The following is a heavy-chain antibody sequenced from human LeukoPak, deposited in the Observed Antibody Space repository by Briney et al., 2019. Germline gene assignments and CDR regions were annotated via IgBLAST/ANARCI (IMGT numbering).Heavy chain of an antibody. D-gene: IGHD6-25*01. J-gene: IGHJ6*02. V-gene: IGHV3-30-3*01. CDR1: GFTFSSYA. CDR2: ISYDGSNK. CDR3: ATEFYTSDYSGMDA. Sequence: GGSLRLSCAASGFTFSSYAMHWVRQAPGKGLEWVAVISYDGSNKYYADAVKGRFTICRDNSKNTLYLQMNSLRADDTAAYYCATEFYTSDYSGMDAWGHGTTVTVSS.